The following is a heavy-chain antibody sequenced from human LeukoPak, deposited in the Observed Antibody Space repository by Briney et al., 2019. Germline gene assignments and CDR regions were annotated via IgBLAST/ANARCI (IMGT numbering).Heavy chain of an antibody. D-gene: IGHD4-23*01. CDR2: IHSGGAT. Sequence: PGGSLRLSCVVSGFTVTSNFMSWVRQAPGKGLEWVSVIHSGGATYYADSVKGRFTISRDISKNALYLQMNSLRGDDTAVYYCAGSAVTNLDSWGQGNLVTVSS. V-gene: IGHV3-66*01. J-gene: IGHJ4*02. CDR3: AGSAVTNLDS. CDR1: GFTVTSNF.